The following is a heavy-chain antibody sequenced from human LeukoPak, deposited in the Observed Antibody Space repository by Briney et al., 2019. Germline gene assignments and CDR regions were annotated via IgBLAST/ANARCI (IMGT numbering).Heavy chain of an antibody. D-gene: IGHD3-3*01. CDR3: ARARPPNYDFWSGPGDYYGMDV. CDR1: GGTFSSYA. J-gene: IGHJ6*02. V-gene: IGHV1-69*04. CDR2: IIPILGIA. Sequence: ASVKVSCKASGGTFSSYAISWVRQAPGQGLEWMGRIIPILGIANYAQKFQSRVTITADKSTSTAYMELSSLRSEDTAVYYCARARPPNYDFWSGPGDYYGMDVWGQGTTVTVSS.